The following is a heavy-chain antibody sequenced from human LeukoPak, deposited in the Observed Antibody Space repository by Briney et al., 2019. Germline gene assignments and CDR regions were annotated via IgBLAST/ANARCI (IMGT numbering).Heavy chain of an antibody. CDR1: GFTFSNYS. Sequence: GGSLRLSCAASGFTFSNYSMNWVRQAPGKGLEWVSSISSSSRYIYYADSVKGRFTISRDSAKNTLYLQMNSLRTEDTAVYYCARGDKQLVFNRNKGGFDPWGQGTLVTVSS. CDR3: ARGDKQLVFNRNKGGFDP. D-gene: IGHD6-13*01. CDR2: ISSSSRYI. V-gene: IGHV3-21*01. J-gene: IGHJ5*02.